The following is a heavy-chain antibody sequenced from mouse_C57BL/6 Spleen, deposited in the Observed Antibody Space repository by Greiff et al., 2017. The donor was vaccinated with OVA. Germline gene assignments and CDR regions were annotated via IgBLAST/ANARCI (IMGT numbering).Heavy chain of an antibody. CDR3: ASGHYYGSSYFDY. J-gene: IGHJ2*01. CDR2: ISSGSSTI. D-gene: IGHD1-1*01. CDR1: GFTFSDYG. Sequence: EVQLVESGGGLVKPGGSLKLSCAASGFTFSDYGMHWVRQAPEKGLEWVAYISSGSSTIYYADTVKGRFTISRDNAKNTLFLQMTSLRSEDTAMYYCASGHYYGSSYFDYWGQGTTLTVSS. V-gene: IGHV5-17*01.